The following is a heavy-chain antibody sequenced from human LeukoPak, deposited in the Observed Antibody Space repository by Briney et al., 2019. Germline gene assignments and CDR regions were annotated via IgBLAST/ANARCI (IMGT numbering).Heavy chain of an antibody. CDR3: ARDYSPLSLPYYYYYYMDV. V-gene: IGHV3-30*01. CDR1: GFTFSSYA. Sequence: GGSLRLSWAASGFTFSSYAMHWVRQAPGKGLEWVAVISYDGSNKYYADSVKGRFTISRDNSKNTLYLQMNSLRAEDTAVYYCARDYSPLSLPYYYYYYMDVWGKGTTVTVSS. J-gene: IGHJ6*03. CDR2: ISYDGSNK. D-gene: IGHD4-11*01.